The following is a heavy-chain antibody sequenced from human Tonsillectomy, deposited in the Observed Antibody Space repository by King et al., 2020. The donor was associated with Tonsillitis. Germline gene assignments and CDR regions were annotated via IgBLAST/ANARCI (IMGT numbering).Heavy chain of an antibody. D-gene: IGHD6-13*01. V-gene: IGHV4-59*01. CDR3: ARDIAMSAFNI. Sequence: QLQESGPGLVKPSETLSLTCTVFGGSISIYYWSWIRQPPGKRLEWIGYIYHSGSTNYNPSLKSRVTISVDTSKNQFSLKLNSVTAADTAVYYCARDIAMSAFNIWGQGTMVIVSS. CDR1: GGSISIYY. J-gene: IGHJ3*02. CDR2: IYHSGST.